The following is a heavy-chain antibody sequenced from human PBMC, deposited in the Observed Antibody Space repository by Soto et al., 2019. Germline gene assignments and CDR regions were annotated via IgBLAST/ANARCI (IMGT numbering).Heavy chain of an antibody. CDR3: ARSNEELRAFDI. CDR2: IIPIFGTA. Sequence: ASVKVSCKASGGTFSSYAISWVRQAPGQGLEWMGGIIPIFGTANYAQKFQGRVTITADKSTSTAYMELSSLRSEDTAVYYCARSNEELRAFDIWGQGTMVTVSS. D-gene: IGHD1-7*01. J-gene: IGHJ3*02. CDR1: GGTFSSYA. V-gene: IGHV1-69*06.